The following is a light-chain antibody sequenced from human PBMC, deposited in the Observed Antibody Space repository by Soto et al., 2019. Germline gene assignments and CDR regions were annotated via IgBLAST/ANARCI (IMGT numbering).Light chain of an antibody. CDR3: QQYVSAPWT. J-gene: IGKJ1*01. V-gene: IGKV3-20*01. CDR1: QSVNNNF. CDR2: GAS. Sequence: EIVLTQSPGTLSLSPGERVTLSCRASQSVNNNFLAWYQQKPGQAPRLLIYGASSRATGIPDRFSGSGSGTDFTLIISRLEPEDFAVYYCQQYVSAPWTFGQGTKVAIK.